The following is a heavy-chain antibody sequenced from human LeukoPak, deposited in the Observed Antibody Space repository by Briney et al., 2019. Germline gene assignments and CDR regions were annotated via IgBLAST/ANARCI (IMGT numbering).Heavy chain of an antibody. J-gene: IGHJ4*02. CDR3: ASDRIWFGESTNEY. D-gene: IGHD3-10*01. CDR1: GGSFSGYY. CDR2: INHSGST. V-gene: IGHV4-34*01. Sequence: SETLSLTCAVYGGSFSGYYWSWIRQPPGKRLEWIGEINHSGSTNYNPSLKSRVTISVDTSKNQFSLNLNSVTAADTAFYYCASDRIWFGESTNEYWGQGTLVTVSS.